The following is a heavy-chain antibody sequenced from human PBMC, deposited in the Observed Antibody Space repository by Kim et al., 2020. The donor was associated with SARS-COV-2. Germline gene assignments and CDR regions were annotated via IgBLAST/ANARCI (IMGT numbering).Heavy chain of an antibody. V-gene: IGHV1-24*01. D-gene: IGHD3-3*01. J-gene: IGHJ4*02. CDR3: ATGLITIFGVVQDY. Sequence: AQKFQGRVTMTEDTSTDTAYMELSSLRSEDTAVYYCATGLITIFGVVQDYWGQGTLVTVSS.